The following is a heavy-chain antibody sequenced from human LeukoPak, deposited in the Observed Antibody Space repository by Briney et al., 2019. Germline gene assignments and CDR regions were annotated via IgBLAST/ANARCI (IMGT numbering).Heavy chain of an antibody. D-gene: IGHD4-11*01. J-gene: IGHJ6*03. CDR3: ARDRRSATVNSYHYYYLDV. CDR2: IDTSGST. V-gene: IGHV4-4*07. CDR1: YGSISGYF. Sequence: SETLSLTCTLPYGSISGYFWSWVRRTAGKGLEWIGRIDTSGSTSYNASLKSRVTMSVDTSKNQVSLKLTSVTAADTALYFCARDRRSATVNSYHYYYLDVWGKGTTVTVSS.